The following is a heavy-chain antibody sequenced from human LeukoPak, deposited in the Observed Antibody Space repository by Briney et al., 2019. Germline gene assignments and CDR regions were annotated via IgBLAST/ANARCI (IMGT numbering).Heavy chain of an antibody. V-gene: IGHV3-30-3*01. J-gene: IGHJ4*02. Sequence: PGGSLRLSCAASGFTVSSNYMSWVRQAPGKGLEWVAVISYDGSNKYYADSVKGRFTISRDNSKNTLYLQMNSLRAEDTAVYYCARGEYSSGWPFDYWGQGTLVTVSS. CDR3: ARGEYSSGWPFDY. CDR2: ISYDGSNK. D-gene: IGHD6-19*01. CDR1: GFTVSSNY.